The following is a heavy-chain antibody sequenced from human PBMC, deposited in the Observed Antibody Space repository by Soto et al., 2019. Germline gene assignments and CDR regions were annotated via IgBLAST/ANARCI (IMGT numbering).Heavy chain of an antibody. CDR3: AKDAATSNYYDSSGYYELVPSFFDY. Sequence: QPGGSLRLSCAASGFTFSSYAMSWVRQAPGKGLEWVSAISGSGGSTYYADSVKGRFTISRDNSKNTLYLQMNSLRAEDTAVYYCAKDAATSNYYDSSGYYELVPSFFDYWGQGTLVTVSS. V-gene: IGHV3-23*01. CDR1: GFTFSSYA. D-gene: IGHD3-22*01. CDR2: ISGSGGST. J-gene: IGHJ4*02.